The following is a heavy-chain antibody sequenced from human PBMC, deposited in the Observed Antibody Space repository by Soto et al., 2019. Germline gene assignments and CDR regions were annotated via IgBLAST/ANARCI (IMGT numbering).Heavy chain of an antibody. J-gene: IGHJ4*01. CDR2: ISGSSDYI. Sequence: EVQLVESGGGLVKPGGSLRLACAASGFPFSSHSMFWVRQAPGKGLEWVSSISGSSDYIFYADSVKGRFTIFRDNDKNSLFLQMNSLRAEDTAMYYCERGGIILVGAATRPLDYWVHGNLVTVSS. D-gene: IGHD1-26*01. CDR3: ERGGIILVGAATRPLDY. CDR1: GFPFSSHS. V-gene: IGHV3-21*01.